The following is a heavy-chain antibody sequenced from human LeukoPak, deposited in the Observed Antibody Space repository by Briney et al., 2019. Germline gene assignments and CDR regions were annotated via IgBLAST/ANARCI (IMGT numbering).Heavy chain of an antibody. Sequence: SETLSLTCAVSGGSINSHYWRWIRQPPGKGLEWIGDIYHTGRNNYNPSLKSRVTISLDTSKNHLSLNLTSVLAADTAIYYCVRRDPGWNYFDYWGQGILVTVSS. CDR2: IYHTGRN. D-gene: IGHD6-19*01. V-gene: IGHV4-59*08. CDR1: GGSINSHY. J-gene: IGHJ4*02. CDR3: VRRDPGWNYFDY.